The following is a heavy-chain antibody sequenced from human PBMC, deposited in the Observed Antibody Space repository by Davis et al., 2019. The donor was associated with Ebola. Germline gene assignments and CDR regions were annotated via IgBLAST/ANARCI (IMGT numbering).Heavy chain of an antibody. D-gene: IGHD3-3*01. Sequence: SETLSFTCTVSGGSISSYYWSWIRQPPGKGLEWIGYIYYSGSTNYNPSLKSRVTISVGTSKNQFSLKLSSVTAADTAVYYCARVDYDFWSGYYTGNWFDPWGQGTLVTVSS. CDR2: IYYSGST. J-gene: IGHJ5*02. V-gene: IGHV4-59*01. CDR1: GGSISSYY. CDR3: ARVDYDFWSGYYTGNWFDP.